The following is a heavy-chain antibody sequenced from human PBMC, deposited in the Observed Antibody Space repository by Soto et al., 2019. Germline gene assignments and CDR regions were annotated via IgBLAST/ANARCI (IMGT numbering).Heavy chain of an antibody. CDR3: AKDRGRGGPVSGGMDV. CDR1: GFNFSSYN. CDR2: ISSASNHI. V-gene: IGHV3-21*01. J-gene: IGHJ6*02. D-gene: IGHD2-15*01. Sequence: GGSLRLSCAASGFNFSSYNINWVRQAPGKGLEWVSSISSASNHIFYADSVKGRFTISRDNAKSSLNLQMNSLRAEDTAVYYCAKDRGRGGPVSGGMDVWGQGTTVTVSS.